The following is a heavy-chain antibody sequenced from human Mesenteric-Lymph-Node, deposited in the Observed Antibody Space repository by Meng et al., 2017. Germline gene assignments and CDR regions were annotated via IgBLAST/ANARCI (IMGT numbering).Heavy chain of an antibody. CDR2: INAGNGNT. D-gene: IGHD2-15*01. Sequence: ASVKVSCKASGYTFTSYAMHWVRQAPGQRLEWMGWINAGNGNTKYSQKFQGRVTITRDTSASTAYMEQSSLRSEDTAVYYCAREGGYCSGGSCYHQDDAFDIWGQGTMVTVSS. CDR1: GYTFTSYA. J-gene: IGHJ3*02. V-gene: IGHV1-3*01. CDR3: AREGGYCSGGSCYHQDDAFDI.